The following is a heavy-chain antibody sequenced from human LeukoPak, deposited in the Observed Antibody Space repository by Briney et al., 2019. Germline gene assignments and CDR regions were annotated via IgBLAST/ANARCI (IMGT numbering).Heavy chain of an antibody. CDR1: GFTFSSYA. V-gene: IGHV3-23*01. J-gene: IGHJ3*02. CDR2: ISGSGGST. D-gene: IGHD3-10*01. CDR3: ARGLNGLDDAFDI. Sequence: GGSLRLSRAASGFTFSSYAMSWVRQAPGKGLEWVSAISGSGGSTYYADSVKGRFTISRDNSKNTLYLQMNSLRAEDTAVYYCARGLNGLDDAFDIWGQGTMVTVSS.